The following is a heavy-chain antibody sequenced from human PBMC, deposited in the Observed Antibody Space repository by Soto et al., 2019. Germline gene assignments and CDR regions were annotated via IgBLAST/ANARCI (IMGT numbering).Heavy chain of an antibody. V-gene: IGHV3-66*01. CDR2: IYSGGST. CDR3: ASYRNLEAFDI. Sequence: EVQLVESGGGLVQPGGSLRLSCAASDFTVSSNFMSWVRLAPGKGLEWVSVIYSGGSTYYADSVKGRFTISRDNSKNTVYLQMNSLRGEDTAVYYCASYRNLEAFDIWGQGTMVTVSS. CDR1: DFTVSSNF. J-gene: IGHJ3*02.